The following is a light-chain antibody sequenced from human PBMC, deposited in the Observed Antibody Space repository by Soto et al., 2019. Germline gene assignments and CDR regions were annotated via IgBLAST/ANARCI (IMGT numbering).Light chain of an antibody. CDR3: HQRSSWPLT. Sequence: EIVLTQSPATLSLSPGERATLSCRANQRISSFLAWYQHKPGRAPRLLIYDVSNRATGIPARFSGGGSGTDFTLTISSLEPEDFPVYYCHQRSSWPLTFGGGTNVEIK. CDR2: DVS. J-gene: IGKJ4*01. V-gene: IGKV3-11*01. CDR1: QRISSF.